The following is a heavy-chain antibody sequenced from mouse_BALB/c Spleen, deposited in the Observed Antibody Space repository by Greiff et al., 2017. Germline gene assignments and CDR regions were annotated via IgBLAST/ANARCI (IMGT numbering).Heavy chain of an antibody. D-gene: IGHD1-1*01. J-gene: IGHJ2*01. CDR2: INPSTGYT. CDR3: ARGGKKFITTVVGNFDD. V-gene: IGHV1-7*01. Sequence: QVQLQQSGAELAKPGASVKMSCKASGYTFTSYWMHWVKQRPGQGLEWIGYINPSTGYTEYNQKFKDKATLTADKSSSTAYMELSSLTSEDSAVYYCARGGKKFITTVVGNFDDWGQGTTLTVSS. CDR1: GYTFTSYW.